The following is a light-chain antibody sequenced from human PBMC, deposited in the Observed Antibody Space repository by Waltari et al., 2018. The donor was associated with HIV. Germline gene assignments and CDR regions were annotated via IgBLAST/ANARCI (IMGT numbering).Light chain of an antibody. CDR1: SSAIGGYNY. CDR3: SSYAPTNNFYVL. V-gene: IGLV2-8*02. CDR2: EVT. J-gene: IGLJ2*01. Sequence: QSALTQPPSASRSPGQSVTISCTGTSSAIGGYNYVPWYQQHPGKAPKLIMTEVTKRPSGVPDRFSGSKSGNTASLTVSGLQAEDEAHYYCSSYAPTNNFYVLFGGGTALTVL.